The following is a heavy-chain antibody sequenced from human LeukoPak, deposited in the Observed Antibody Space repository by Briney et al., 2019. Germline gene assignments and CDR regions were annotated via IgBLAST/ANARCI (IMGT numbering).Heavy chain of an antibody. J-gene: IGHJ2*01. V-gene: IGHV1-18*01. Sequence: ASVKVSCKASVYTFTTHGIAWVRQAPGQGLEWMGWISAHNGNTNYAQSLQGRVTMTTDTSTTTAYMELRSLRSDDTAVYYCARDGDYDLRGRGTLVTVSS. CDR2: ISAHNGNT. CDR3: ARDGDYDL. CDR1: VYTFTTHG. D-gene: IGHD3-16*01.